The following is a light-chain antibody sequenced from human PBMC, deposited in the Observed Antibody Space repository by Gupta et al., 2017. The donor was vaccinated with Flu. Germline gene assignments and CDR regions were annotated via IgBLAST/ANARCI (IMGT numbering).Light chain of an antibody. J-gene: IGKJ2*01. CDR1: QSVSSN. CDR2: GAS. V-gene: IGKV3-15*01. Sequence: EIVMTHSPATLSVSTGERATLSCRASQSVSSNLAWYQQKPGQAPRLLIYGASTRATGIPARFSGSGSGTEFTLTISSLQSEDFAVYYCQQYNNWPPVYTFGQGTKLDIK. CDR3: QQYNNWPPVYT.